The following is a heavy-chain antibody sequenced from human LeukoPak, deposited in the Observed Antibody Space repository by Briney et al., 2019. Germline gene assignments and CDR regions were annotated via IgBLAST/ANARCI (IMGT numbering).Heavy chain of an antibody. Sequence: PSETLSLTCAVYGGSFSGYYWSWIRQPPGKVLEWIGEINHSGSTNYNPSLKIRVTISVDTSKTQFPLKLSSVTAADTVVYYCASGAYSSSCYRYNWFDPWGQGTLVTVSS. J-gene: IGHJ5*02. V-gene: IGHV4-34*01. CDR1: GGSFSGYY. D-gene: IGHD6-13*01. CDR2: INHSGST. CDR3: ASGAYSSSCYRYNWFDP.